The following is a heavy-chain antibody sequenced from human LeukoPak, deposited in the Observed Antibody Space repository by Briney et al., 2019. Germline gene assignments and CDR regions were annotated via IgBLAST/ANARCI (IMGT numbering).Heavy chain of an antibody. V-gene: IGHV1-24*01. CDR2: FDPEDGET. CDR3: ARRLVGRLGELDRGYGMDV. CDR1: GYTLTELS. Sequence: ASVKVSCKVSGYTLTELSMQWVRQAPGKGLEWMGGFDPEDGETIYAQKFQGRVTMTEDTSTDTAYMELSSLRSEDTAVYYCARRLVGRLGELDRGYGMDVWGQGTTVTVSS. J-gene: IGHJ6*02. D-gene: IGHD3-16*01.